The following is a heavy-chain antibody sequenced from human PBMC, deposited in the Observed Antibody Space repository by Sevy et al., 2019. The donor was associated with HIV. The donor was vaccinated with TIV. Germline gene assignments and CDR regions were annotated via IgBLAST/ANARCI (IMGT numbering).Heavy chain of an antibody. CDR2: ISSSSSTI. Sequence: GGSLRLSCAASGFTFSSYSMNWVRQAPGKGLEWVSYISSSSSTIYYADAVKGRFTISGDNAKNSQYLQMNSLRDEDTAVYYCASPGDYYDSSGYMAFDYWGQGTLVTVSS. CDR1: GFTFSSYS. J-gene: IGHJ4*02. D-gene: IGHD3-22*01. CDR3: ASPGDYYDSSGYMAFDY. V-gene: IGHV3-48*02.